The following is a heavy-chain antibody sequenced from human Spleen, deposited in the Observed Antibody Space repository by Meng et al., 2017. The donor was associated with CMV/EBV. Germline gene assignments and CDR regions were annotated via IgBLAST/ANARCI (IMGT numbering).Heavy chain of an antibody. CDR3: ARELRLLDWSGDAFDI. J-gene: IGHJ3*02. CDR2: INPNSGGT. Sequence: ASVKVSCKASGYTFTGYYMHWVRQAPGQGLEWMGWINPNSGGTNYAQKFQGRVTMTRDTSISTAYMELRLRFDDTAVYYCARELRLLDWSGDAFDIWGQGTMVTVSS. V-gene: IGHV1-2*02. D-gene: IGHD3/OR15-3a*01. CDR1: GYTFTGYY.